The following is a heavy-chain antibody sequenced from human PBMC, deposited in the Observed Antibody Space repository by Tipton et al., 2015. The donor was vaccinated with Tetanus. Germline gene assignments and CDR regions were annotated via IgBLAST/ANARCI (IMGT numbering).Heavy chain of an antibody. CDR3: ARDRCSDVTCYFEMGG. J-gene: IGHJ4*02. V-gene: IGHV1-2*06. CDR2: INTNSGDT. CDR1: GYTLTGYH. D-gene: IGHD2-15*01. Sequence: QSGAEVKRPGASVKVSCKASGYTLTGYHMNWVRQAPGQGPEWMGRINTNSGDTNYSQKFQGRVTMTRDTSISTAYMELSSLRSDDTAVYYCARDRCSDVTCYFEMGGWGQGTLVTVSS.